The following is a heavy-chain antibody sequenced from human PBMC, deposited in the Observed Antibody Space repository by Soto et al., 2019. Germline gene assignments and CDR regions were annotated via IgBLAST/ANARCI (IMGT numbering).Heavy chain of an antibody. D-gene: IGHD3-16*01. V-gene: IGHV3-30*19. CDR2: VSGDGRDI. CDR3: ARGLNKVAGGAFDI. CDR1: GFSFSWAG. J-gene: IGHJ3*02. Sequence: QVQLVQSGGGAVLPGNSLRLSCAASGFSFSWAGMHWFRQTPGKGLEWVAVVSGDGRDILYADSVKGRFTISRDNPKSTLYLQMNSLGAEDAAIYYCARGLNKVAGGAFDIWGQGTLVTVSS.